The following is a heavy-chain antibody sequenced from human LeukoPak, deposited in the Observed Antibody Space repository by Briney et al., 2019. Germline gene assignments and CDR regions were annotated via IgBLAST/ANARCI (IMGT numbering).Heavy chain of an antibody. Sequence: SETLSLTCTVSGASMNSYYWSWIRQPPGKGLEWIGYLYYSGSTNYNPSLKSRVTISVDTSKNQFSLKLSSVTAADTAVYYCARYAGSFQSYYGLDVWGQGTTVTVPS. CDR3: ARYAGSFQSYYGLDV. V-gene: IGHV4-59*01. D-gene: IGHD2-15*01. CDR2: LYYSGST. J-gene: IGHJ6*02. CDR1: GASMNSYY.